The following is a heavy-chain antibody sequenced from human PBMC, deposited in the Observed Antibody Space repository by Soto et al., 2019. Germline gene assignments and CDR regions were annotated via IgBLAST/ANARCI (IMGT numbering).Heavy chain of an antibody. CDR3: AREPRIAAAGGFDY. V-gene: IGHV4-31*03. D-gene: IGHD6-13*01. CDR2: IYYSGST. Sequence: PSETLSLTCTVSGGSISSGGYYWSWIRQHPGKGLEWIGYIYYSGSTYYNPSLKSRVTISVDTSKNQFSLKLSSVTAADTAVYYCAREPRIAAAGGFDYWGPGTLVTVSS. J-gene: IGHJ4*02. CDR1: GGSISSGGYY.